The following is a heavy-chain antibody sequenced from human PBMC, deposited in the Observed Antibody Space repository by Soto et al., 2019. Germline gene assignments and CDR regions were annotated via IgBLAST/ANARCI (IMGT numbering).Heavy chain of an antibody. J-gene: IGHJ4*02. D-gene: IGHD3-3*01. Sequence: QVQLVESGGGVVQPGRSLRLSCAASGFTFSSYAMHWVHQAPGKGLEWVAVISYDGSNKYYADSVKGRFTISRDNSKNTLYLQMNSQRAEDTAVYYCARDKRDLRFLEWSYYFDFWGQGTLVTVSS. V-gene: IGHV3-30-3*01. CDR1: GFTFSSYA. CDR3: ARDKRDLRFLEWSYYFDF. CDR2: ISYDGSNK.